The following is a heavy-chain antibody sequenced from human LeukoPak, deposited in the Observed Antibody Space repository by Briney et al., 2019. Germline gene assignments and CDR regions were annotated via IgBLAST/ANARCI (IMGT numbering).Heavy chain of an antibody. D-gene: IGHD3-10*01. CDR2: ISYDGSNK. V-gene: IGHV3-30-3*01. J-gene: IGHJ4*02. Sequence: GGSLRLSCAASGFTFSSYAMHWVRQAPGKGLEWVAVISYDGSNKYYADSVKGRFTISRDNSKNTLYLQMNSLRAEDTAVYYCASGEEAAFDYWGQGTLVTVSS. CDR3: ASGEEAAFDY. CDR1: GFTFSSYA.